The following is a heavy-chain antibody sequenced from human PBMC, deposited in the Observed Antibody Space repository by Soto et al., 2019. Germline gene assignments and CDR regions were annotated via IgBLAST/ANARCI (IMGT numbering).Heavy chain of an antibody. CDR3: ARVELMKAEYFRE. Sequence: QVQLVQSGADVKKPGSSVKVSCKASGGSFGNSAINWVRQAPGQGLEWMGGIIPIFATLNYAQKFQGRVTITADESTRTAYMQLRSLRSEDAAVCYCARVELMKAEYFREWGQGTRVNVS. V-gene: IGHV1-69*12. J-gene: IGHJ1*01. D-gene: IGHD3-16*01. CDR1: GGSFGNSA. CDR2: IIPIFATL.